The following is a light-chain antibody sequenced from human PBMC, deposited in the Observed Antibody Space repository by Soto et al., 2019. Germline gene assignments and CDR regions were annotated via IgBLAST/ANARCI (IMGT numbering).Light chain of an antibody. CDR1: QGISRW. J-gene: IGKJ1*01. V-gene: IGKV1-5*01. Sequence: DIQMTQSPSTLSASLGDRVTITCRASQGISRWLAWYQQRPGKAPKLLIYDASTLHSGVSSRFSGSGSGTELTLTISSLQPNDSATYYCQQYTTYWTFGQGTKVEIK. CDR2: DAS. CDR3: QQYTTYWT.